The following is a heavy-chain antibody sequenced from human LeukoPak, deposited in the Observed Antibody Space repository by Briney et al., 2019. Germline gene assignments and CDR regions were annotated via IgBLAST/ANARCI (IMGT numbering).Heavy chain of an antibody. D-gene: IGHD3-22*01. Sequence: QPGGSLRLSCAASGFTLSSYAMSSVRQGPGKGLEWVSAISGSGGSTYYADSVKGRFTISRDNSKNTLYLQMNSLRAEDTAVYYCAKDRRRHYYDSSGPYWGQGTLVTVYS. J-gene: IGHJ4*02. CDR2: ISGSGGST. V-gene: IGHV3-23*01. CDR1: GFTLSSYA. CDR3: AKDRRRHYYDSSGPY.